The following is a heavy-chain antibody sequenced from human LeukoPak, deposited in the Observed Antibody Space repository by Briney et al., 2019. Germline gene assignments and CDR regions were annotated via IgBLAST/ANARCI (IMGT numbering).Heavy chain of an antibody. J-gene: IGHJ4*02. CDR3: AKPTYYYGSGSYFDY. CDR2: ISSNGGST. V-gene: IGHV3-64D*06. CDR1: GFTFSSYA. D-gene: IGHD3-10*01. Sequence: PGGSLRLSCSASGFTFSSYAMHWVRQAPGKGLEYVSAISSNGGSTYYADSVKGRFTISRDNSKNTLYLQVSSLRAEDTAVYYCAKPTYYYGSGSYFDYWGQGTLVTVSS.